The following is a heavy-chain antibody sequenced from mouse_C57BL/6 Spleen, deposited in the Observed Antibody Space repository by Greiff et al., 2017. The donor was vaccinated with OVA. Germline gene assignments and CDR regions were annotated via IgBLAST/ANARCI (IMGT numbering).Heavy chain of an antibody. CDR3: SRSGDSTYFDV. Sequence: EVQLQQSGPELVKPGASVKISCKASGYSFTGYYMNWVKQSPEKSLEWIGEINPRTGGTTYNQKFKAKATMTVDKSSSTAYMQLKSLTSEDSAVCYCSRSGDSTYFDVWGTGTTVTVSS. V-gene: IGHV1-42*01. CDR2: INPRTGGT. J-gene: IGHJ1*03. D-gene: IGHD2-13*01. CDR1: GYSFTGYY.